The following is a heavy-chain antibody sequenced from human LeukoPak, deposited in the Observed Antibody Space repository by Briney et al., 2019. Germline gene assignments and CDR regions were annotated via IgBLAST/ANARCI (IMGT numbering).Heavy chain of an antibody. CDR3: AGHDWFDP. Sequence: GGSLRLSCAASGFTFSSYWMSWVRQAPGKGLEWVSVIYSGGSTYYTDSVKGRFTISRDNSKNMLYLQMNSLRAEDTAVYYCAGHDWFDPWGQGTLVTVSS. CDR1: GFTFSSYW. CDR2: IYSGGST. J-gene: IGHJ5*02. V-gene: IGHV3-66*04.